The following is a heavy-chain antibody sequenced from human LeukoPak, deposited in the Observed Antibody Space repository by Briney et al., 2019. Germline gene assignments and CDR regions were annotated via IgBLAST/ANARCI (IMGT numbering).Heavy chain of an antibody. J-gene: IGHJ4*02. CDR3: ASAQVVPAAMNFDY. Sequence: GGSLRLSCAASGFTFSSYEMNWVRQAPGKGLEGVSYISSSGSTIYYADSVKGRFTISRDNAKNSLYLQMNSLRAEDTAVYYCASAQVVPAAMNFDYWGQGTLVTVSS. CDR2: ISSSGSTI. CDR1: GFTFSSYE. D-gene: IGHD2-2*01. V-gene: IGHV3-48*03.